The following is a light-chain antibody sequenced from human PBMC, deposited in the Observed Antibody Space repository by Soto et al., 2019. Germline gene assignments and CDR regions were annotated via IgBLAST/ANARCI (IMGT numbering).Light chain of an antibody. CDR3: QDYDTPGT. Sequence: ENGLVQSPGTLSLSPGERATLSCRASQSVTTGYFAWYQQKPGQAPRLLIYGISARATGIPDRFSASGSGTDFTLTTSRLEAEDSAVYYCQDYDTPGTFGQGTMVEIK. CDR1: QSVTTGY. V-gene: IGKV3-20*01. CDR2: GIS. J-gene: IGKJ1*01.